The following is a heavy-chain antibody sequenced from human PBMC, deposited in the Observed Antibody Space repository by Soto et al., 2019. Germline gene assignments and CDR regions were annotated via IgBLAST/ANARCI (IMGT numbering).Heavy chain of an antibody. CDR1: GLTFSTYA. CDR2: ISQSGDQT. Sequence: EVQLLESGGGLVQPGGSLRLSCVGSGLTFSTYAMSWVRQAPGKGLEWLSVISQSGDQTYYADSVKGRFTISKDNSKNTLYLQMNSLRAEDTAVYYCGDIVALQNWGQGTLVTVSS. J-gene: IGHJ4*02. CDR3: GDIVALQN. V-gene: IGHV3-23*01. D-gene: IGHD5-12*01.